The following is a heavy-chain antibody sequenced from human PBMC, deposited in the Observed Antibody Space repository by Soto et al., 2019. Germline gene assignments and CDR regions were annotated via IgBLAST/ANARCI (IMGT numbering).Heavy chain of an antibody. CDR1: GGSFSGYY. CDR3: ARGLYYDILTGTSRTGNDY. D-gene: IGHD3-9*01. CDR2: INHSGST. J-gene: IGHJ4*02. V-gene: IGHV4-34*01. Sequence: SETLSHTCAVYGGSFSGYYWSWIRQPPGKGLEWIGEINHSGSTNYNPSLKSRVTISVDTSKNQFSLKLSSVTAADTAVYYCARGLYYDILTGTSRTGNDYWGQGTLVTVSS.